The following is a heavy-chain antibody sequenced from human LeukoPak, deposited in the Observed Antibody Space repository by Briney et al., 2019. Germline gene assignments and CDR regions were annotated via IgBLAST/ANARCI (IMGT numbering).Heavy chain of an antibody. CDR3: ARGPAGYN. D-gene: IGHD1-1*01. Sequence: GGSLRLSCAASGFTVSSNHMSWVRQAPGKGLEWVSVIYSGGSTDYADSVKGRFTISRDNSKNTLYLQLNSLRAEDTAVYHCARGPAGYNWGQGTLVTVSS. CDR1: GFTVSSNH. V-gene: IGHV3-53*01. J-gene: IGHJ4*02. CDR2: IYSGGST.